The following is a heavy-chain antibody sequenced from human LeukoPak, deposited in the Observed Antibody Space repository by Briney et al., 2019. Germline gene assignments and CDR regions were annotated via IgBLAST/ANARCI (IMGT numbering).Heavy chain of an antibody. V-gene: IGHV3-64*01. Sequence: GGSLRRSCVASGFNFSNYAMHWVRQAPGKGLEFVSAISRSGGDTSYGNFVKGRFSISRDNIRNTVDLQMGALRPEDSGIYYCTRIPEYWGQGTLVTVSS. D-gene: IGHD2-21*01. CDR2: ISRSGGDT. J-gene: IGHJ4*02. CDR3: TRIPEY. CDR1: GFNFSNYA.